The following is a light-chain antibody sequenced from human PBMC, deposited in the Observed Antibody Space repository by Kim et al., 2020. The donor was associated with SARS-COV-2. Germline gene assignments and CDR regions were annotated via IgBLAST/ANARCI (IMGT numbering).Light chain of an antibody. V-gene: IGLV2-11*01. CDR3: CSYADSYTFV. Sequence: QSALTQPRSVSGSPGQSVTISCTGTSNDIGSYKFVSWYQQHPGKAPKLIIFDVSERSTGVPDRFSGSQSANTASLTISGLQPEDESDYYCCSYADSYTFVFGGGTQLTVL. CDR2: DVS. J-gene: IGLJ3*02. CDR1: SNDIGSYKF.